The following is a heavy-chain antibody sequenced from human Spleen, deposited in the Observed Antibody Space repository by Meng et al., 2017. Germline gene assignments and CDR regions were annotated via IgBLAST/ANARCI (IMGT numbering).Heavy chain of an antibody. CDR1: GCSISSSNW. CDR2: IYHSGST. V-gene: IGHV4-4*02. Sequence: QGQRQQGGAGLLKPLETLSLSFVVSGCSISSSNWWSWVRQPPGKGLEWIGEIYHSGSTNYNPSLKSRVTISVDKSKNNLSLKLSSVTAADSAVYYCARGPTTMAHDFDYWGQGTLVTVSS. J-gene: IGHJ4*02. D-gene: IGHD4-11*01. CDR3: ARGPTTMAHDFDY.